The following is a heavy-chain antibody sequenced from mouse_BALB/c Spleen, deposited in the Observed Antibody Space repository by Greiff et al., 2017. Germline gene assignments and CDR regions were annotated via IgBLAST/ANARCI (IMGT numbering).Heavy chain of an antibody. Sequence: EVKVVESGGGLVKPGGSLKLSCAASGFTFSSYAMSWVRQTPEKRLEWVATISSGGSYTHYPDSVKGRFTISRDNAKNTLYLQLSSLRSEDTAMYYCARHFDYGSSWDWYFDVWGAGTTVTVSS. CDR3: ARHFDYGSSWDWYFDV. J-gene: IGHJ1*01. V-gene: IGHV5-9-3*01. CDR2: ISSGGSYT. CDR1: GFTFSSYA. D-gene: IGHD1-1*01.